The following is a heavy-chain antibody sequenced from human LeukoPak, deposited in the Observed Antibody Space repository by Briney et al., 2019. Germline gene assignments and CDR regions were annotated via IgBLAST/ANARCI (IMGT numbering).Heavy chain of an antibody. Sequence: PGGSLRLSCATSGFTFSQFGMTWVRQPPGKGLEWVASFDGNAHGTYFADSVKGRCTISSDNSKNTAYLQMNSLRADDTAIYYCAKARIIGVGWAQFDSWGQGSLSPSPQ. D-gene: IGHD2-21*01. CDR3: AKARIIGVGWAQFDS. CDR2: FDGNAHGT. J-gene: IGHJ4*02. V-gene: IGHV3-23*01. CDR1: GFTFSQFG.